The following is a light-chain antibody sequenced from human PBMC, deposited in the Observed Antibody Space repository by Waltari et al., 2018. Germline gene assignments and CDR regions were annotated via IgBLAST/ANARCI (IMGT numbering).Light chain of an antibody. CDR1: QTGTSTY. J-gene: IGKJ3*01. V-gene: IGKV3-20*01. CDR3: QQYGRSPPFT. Sequence: DIMLTPSPGTLSLSPGERATLSCRASQTGTSTYLAWYQQKPGQAPRLLIYGASTRATGIPDRFSGSGSGTDFTLTISRLEPEDFAVYYCQQYGRSPPFTFGPGTKVDIK. CDR2: GAS.